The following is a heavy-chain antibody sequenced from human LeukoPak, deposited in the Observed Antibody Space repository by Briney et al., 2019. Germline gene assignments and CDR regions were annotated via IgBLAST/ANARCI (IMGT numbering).Heavy chain of an antibody. CDR2: ISYDGSNK. D-gene: IGHD3-10*01. CDR1: GFTFSSYA. Sequence: PGGSLRLSCAASGFTFSSYAMHWVRQAPGKGLEWVAVISYDGSNKYYADSVKGRFTISRDNSKNTVYLQMNSLRAEDTAVYYCARDHVINQAPLGFWGQGTLVTVSS. CDR3: ARDHVINQAPLGF. J-gene: IGHJ4*02. V-gene: IGHV3-30-3*01.